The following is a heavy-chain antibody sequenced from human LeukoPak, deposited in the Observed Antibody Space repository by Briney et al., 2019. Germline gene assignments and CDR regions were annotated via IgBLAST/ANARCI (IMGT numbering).Heavy chain of an antibody. J-gene: IGHJ4*02. CDR2: IYHSGST. CDR3: ARGLNYGGSGYYFDS. CDR1: GGSISSGGYS. D-gene: IGHD3-3*01. Sequence: SRTLSLTCAVSGGSISSGGYSWSWIRQPPGTGLEWVGYIYHSGSTYYNPSLKSRVTIAADSSKNEVSLEMSYVTAADTALYYCARGLNYGGSGYYFDSWGQGTLVTVSS. V-gene: IGHV4-30-2*01.